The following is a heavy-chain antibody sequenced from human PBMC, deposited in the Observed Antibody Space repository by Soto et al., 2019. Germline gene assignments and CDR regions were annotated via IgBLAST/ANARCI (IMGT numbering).Heavy chain of an antibody. CDR3: AREGYYYDSSGYRGYFDL. V-gene: IGHV1-69*01. CDR2: IIPIFGTA. Sequence: QVQLVKSGAEVKKPGSSVKVSCKASGGTFSSYAISWVRQAPGQGLEWMGGIIPIFGTANYAQKFQGRVTITADESTSTAYMELSSLRSEDTAVYYCAREGYYYDSSGYRGYFDLWGRGTLVTVSS. J-gene: IGHJ2*01. D-gene: IGHD3-22*01. CDR1: GGTFSSYA.